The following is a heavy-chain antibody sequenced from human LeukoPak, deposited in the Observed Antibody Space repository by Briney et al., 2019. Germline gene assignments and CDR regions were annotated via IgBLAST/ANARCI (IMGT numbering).Heavy chain of an antibody. CDR1: GYSIRSAYY. J-gene: IGHJ4*02. V-gene: IGHV4-38-2*01. Sequence: PSETLSLTCAVSGYSIRSAYYWGWIRQPPGKGLEWIGSVYHSGISYSNPSLKSRVSISVDTSKNQFSMRLSSVTAADTATYYCAGWSGELLSIFAFWGQGTLVTVYS. D-gene: IGHD3-10*01. CDR3: AGWSGELLSIFAF. CDR2: VYHSGIS.